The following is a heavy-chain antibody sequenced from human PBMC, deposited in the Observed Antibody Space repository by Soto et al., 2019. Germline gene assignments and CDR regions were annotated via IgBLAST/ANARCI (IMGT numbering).Heavy chain of an antibody. CDR3: ASQRSSGYANDAFDI. J-gene: IGHJ3*02. D-gene: IGHD5-12*01. Sequence: QVQLQESGPGLVKPSETLSLTCTVSGGSISSYYWSWIRQPPGKGLEWIGYIYYSGSTNYNPSLKSRLTISVDTSKNQFSLKLSSVTAADTAVYYCASQRSSGYANDAFDIWGQGTMVTVSS. CDR2: IYYSGST. CDR1: GGSISSYY. V-gene: IGHV4-59*08.